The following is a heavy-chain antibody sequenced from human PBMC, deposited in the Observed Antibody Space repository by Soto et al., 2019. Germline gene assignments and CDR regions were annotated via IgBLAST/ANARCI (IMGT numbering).Heavy chain of an antibody. CDR2: IYPGDSNT. CDR1: GYSFTSYW. Sequence: PGESLKISCKGSGYSFTSYWIGWVRQMPGKGLEWMGIIYPGDSNTRYSPSLQGQVTISVDKSISTAYLQWSSLKASDTAMYYCTRTSAAGKNDKGMDVWGQGTTVTVSS. V-gene: IGHV5-51*01. J-gene: IGHJ6*02. CDR3: TRTSAAGKNDKGMDV. D-gene: IGHD6-13*01.